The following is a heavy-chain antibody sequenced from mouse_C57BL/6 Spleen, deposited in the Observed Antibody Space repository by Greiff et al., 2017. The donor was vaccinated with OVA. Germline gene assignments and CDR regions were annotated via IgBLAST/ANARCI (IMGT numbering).Heavy chain of an antibody. CDR1: GFTFSSYG. J-gene: IGHJ4*01. CDR3: ARLWEDYAMDY. D-gene: IGHD4-1*01. V-gene: IGHV5-6*02. Sequence: DVKLVESGGDLVKPGGSLKLSCAASGFTFSSYGMSWVRQTPDKRLEWVATISSGGSYTYYPDSVKGRFTISRDNAKNTLYLQMSSLKSEDTAMYYCARLWEDYAMDYWGQGTSVTVSS. CDR2: ISSGGSYT.